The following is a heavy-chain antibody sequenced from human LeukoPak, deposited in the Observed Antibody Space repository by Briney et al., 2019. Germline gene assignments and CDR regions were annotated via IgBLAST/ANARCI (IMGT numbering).Heavy chain of an antibody. CDR2: ISSSGSTI. CDR3: ARESPDRRDGYKL. J-gene: IGHJ4*02. D-gene: IGHD5-24*01. Sequence: GGSLRLSCAASGFTFSSYEMNWVRQAPGKGLEWVSYISSSGSTIYYADSVKGRFTISRDNAKNSLYLQMNSLRAEDTAVYYCARESPDRRDGYKLWGQGTLVTVS. V-gene: IGHV3-48*03. CDR1: GFTFSSYE.